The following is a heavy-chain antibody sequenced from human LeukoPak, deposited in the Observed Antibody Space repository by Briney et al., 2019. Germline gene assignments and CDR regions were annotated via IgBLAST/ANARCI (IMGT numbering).Heavy chain of an antibody. CDR3: ASYIAVAGTKGGAFDI. Sequence: ASVKVSCTASGGTFSNYAISWVRQAPGQGLEWMGRIIPIPNIANYAQKFQGRVTITADKSTSTAYMELYSLRSEDTALYYCASYIAVAGTKGGAFDIWGQGTMVTVSS. D-gene: IGHD6-19*01. CDR2: IIPIPNIA. V-gene: IGHV1-69*04. CDR1: GGTFSNYA. J-gene: IGHJ3*02.